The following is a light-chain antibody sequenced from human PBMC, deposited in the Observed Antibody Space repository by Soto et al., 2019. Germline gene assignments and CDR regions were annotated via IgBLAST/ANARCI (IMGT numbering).Light chain of an antibody. J-gene: IGLJ1*01. Sequence: ALAQAASVSGSAGQSIAISCTGTSSDVGGYNYVSWYQQHPGKAPKLLLSEVSKRPSGVSDRFSGSKSGNTASLTISGLQTQDEADYYCSSFTSAYTFVFGTGTKVTVL. CDR2: EVS. CDR1: SSDVGGYNY. V-gene: IGLV2-14*01. CDR3: SSFTSAYTFV.